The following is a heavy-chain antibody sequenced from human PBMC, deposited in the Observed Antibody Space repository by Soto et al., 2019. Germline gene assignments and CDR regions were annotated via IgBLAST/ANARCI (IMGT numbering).Heavy chain of an antibody. V-gene: IGHV1-2*04. CDR1: GYTFTGYY. J-gene: IGHJ4*02. D-gene: IGHD5-12*01. CDR2: INPNSGGT. CDR3: ARESIVATIPIFDY. Sequence: ASVKVSCKASGYTFTGYYMHWVRQAPGQGLEWMGWINPNSGGTNYAQKCQGWVTMTRDTSISTAYMELSRLRSDDTAVYYCARESIVATIPIFDYWGQGTLVTVSS.